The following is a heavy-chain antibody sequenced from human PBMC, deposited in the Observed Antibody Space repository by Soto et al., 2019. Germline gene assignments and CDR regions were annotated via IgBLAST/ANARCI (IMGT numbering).Heavy chain of an antibody. V-gene: IGHV5-51*01. D-gene: IGHD4-17*01. CDR1: GYSFTSYW. Sequence: GESLKISCKGSGYSFTSYWIGWVRQMPGKGLEWMGIIYPGDSDTRYSPSFQGQVTISAAKSINTAYLKWSSLKASDTAMYYCATRGNYGDPAYYYYYYMDVWGKGTTVTVSS. J-gene: IGHJ6*03. CDR3: ATRGNYGDPAYYYYYYMDV. CDR2: IYPGDSDT.